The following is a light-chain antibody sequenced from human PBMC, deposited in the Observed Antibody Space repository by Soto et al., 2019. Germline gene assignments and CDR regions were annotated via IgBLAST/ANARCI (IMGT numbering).Light chain of an antibody. V-gene: IGLV2-14*01. Sequence: SVLTQPASVSGSPGQSITISCTGTSSDVGAYNYVSWYQQHPGKAPKLMIYDVSNRPSGVSNRFSGSKSGNTASLTISGLQAEVEADYYCSSYTTSANYVFGTGTKVTVL. CDR2: DVS. CDR1: SSDVGAYNY. J-gene: IGLJ1*01. CDR3: SSYTTSANYV.